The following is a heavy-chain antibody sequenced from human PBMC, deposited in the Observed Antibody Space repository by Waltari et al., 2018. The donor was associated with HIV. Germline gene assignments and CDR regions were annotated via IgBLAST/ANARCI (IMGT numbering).Heavy chain of an antibody. CDR1: GGYISSYY. J-gene: IGHJ5*02. CDR2: IYYSGST. CDR3: ARDYYDSSGYYYGYSP. D-gene: IGHD3-22*01. Sequence: QVQLQESGPGLVKPSATLSLTCTVSGGYISSYYWSWIRQPPGKGLEWIGYIYYSGSTNYNPSLKSRVTISVDTSKNQFSLKLSSVTAADTAVYYCARDYYDSSGYYYGYSPWGQGTLVTVSS. V-gene: IGHV4-59*01.